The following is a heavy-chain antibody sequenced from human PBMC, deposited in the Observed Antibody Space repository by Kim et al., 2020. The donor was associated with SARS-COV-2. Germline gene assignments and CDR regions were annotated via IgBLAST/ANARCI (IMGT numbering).Heavy chain of an antibody. Sequence: SETLSLTCTVSGGSISSSSYYWGWIRQPPGKGLEWIGSIYYSGSTYYNPSLKSRVTISVDTSKNQFSLKLSSVTAADTAVYYCAARNYYDSSGYLTLDYWGQGTLVTVSS. V-gene: IGHV4-39*01. CDR2: IYYSGST. D-gene: IGHD3-22*01. CDR1: GGSISSSSYY. CDR3: AARNYYDSSGYLTLDY. J-gene: IGHJ4*02.